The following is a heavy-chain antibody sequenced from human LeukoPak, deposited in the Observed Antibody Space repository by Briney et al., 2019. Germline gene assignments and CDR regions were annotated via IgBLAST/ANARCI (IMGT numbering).Heavy chain of an antibody. Sequence: SETLSLTCTVSGGSISSYCWTWIRQPPGKGLEWIGQIHYSGRPDYNPSLKSRVTISVDTSRNQLSLKVTSVTGADTAVYYCARFGVDYDMDVWGQGTTVTVSS. CDR1: GGSISSYC. J-gene: IGHJ6*02. CDR2: IHYSGRP. V-gene: IGHV4-59*01. CDR3: ARFGVDYDMDV. D-gene: IGHD3-16*01.